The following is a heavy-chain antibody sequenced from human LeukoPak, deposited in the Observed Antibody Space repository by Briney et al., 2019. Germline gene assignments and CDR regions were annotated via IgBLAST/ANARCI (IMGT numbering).Heavy chain of an antibody. V-gene: IGHV3-23*01. CDR2: ISSGGST. CDR3: AKDTYSSSPYYFDY. J-gene: IGHJ4*02. D-gene: IGHD6-6*01. Sequence: GGSLRLSCAAAGFTFNNYAMSWVRQAPGKGLKWVSGISSGGSTYYADSEKGRFTISRDNSKNTLFLQMNSLRAEDTAVYYCAKDTYSSSPYYFDYWGQGTLVTVSS. CDR1: GFTFNNYA.